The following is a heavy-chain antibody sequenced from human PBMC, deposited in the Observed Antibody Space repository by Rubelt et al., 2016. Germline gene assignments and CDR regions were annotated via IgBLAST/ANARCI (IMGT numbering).Heavy chain of an antibody. CDR1: GYAFNSYG. D-gene: IGHD4-17*01. J-gene: IGHJ4*02. Sequence: SSGEVKKPGASVKVSCKASGYAFNSYGISWVRQAPGQGLEWMGWISAKNGKTDYAQRVQGSVTMTRDTSISTAYMELSSLRSDDTAVYYCARVYGSIDYWGQGTLVTVSS. CDR3: ARVYGSIDY. V-gene: IGHV1-18*01. CDR2: ISAKNGKT.